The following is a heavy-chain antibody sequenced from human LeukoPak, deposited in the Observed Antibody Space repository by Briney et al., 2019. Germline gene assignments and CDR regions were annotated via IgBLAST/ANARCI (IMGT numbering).Heavy chain of an antibody. CDR3: ARDGPRVPTIFGTFDS. Sequence: GGSLRLSCAASGFTFSSYAMHWVRQAPGKGLEWVAVISYDGSNKYYADSVKGRFTISRDNSKNTLYLQMNSLRVEDTAVYYCARDGPRVPTIFGTFDSWGQGTLVTVSS. J-gene: IGHJ5*01. CDR1: GFTFSSYA. V-gene: IGHV3-30-3*01. CDR2: ISYDGSNK. D-gene: IGHD3-3*01.